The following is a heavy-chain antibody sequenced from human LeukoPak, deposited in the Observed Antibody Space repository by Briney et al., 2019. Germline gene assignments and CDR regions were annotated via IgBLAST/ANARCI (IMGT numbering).Heavy chain of an antibody. CDR3: AKDRRVRGPERFDP. D-gene: IGHD3-10*01. Sequence: GGSLRLSCAASGVTVSNNYMSWVRQAPGKGLEWVSVMYAGGSTYYADSVKGRFTISRDYSRNTVFLQMNSLRAGDTAVYYCAKDRRVRGPERFDPWGQGTLVTVSS. CDR2: MYAGGST. CDR1: GVTVSNNY. V-gene: IGHV3-66*01. J-gene: IGHJ5*02.